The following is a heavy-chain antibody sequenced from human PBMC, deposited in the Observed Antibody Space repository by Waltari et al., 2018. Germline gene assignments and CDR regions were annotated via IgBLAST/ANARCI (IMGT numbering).Heavy chain of an antibody. V-gene: IGHV3-74*01. CDR1: GFTFSRYW. Sequence: EVQLVESGGGLVQPGGSLRLSCAASGFTFSRYWMPWVRQAPGKGLVWVSRISSDGTSTSYADSVKGRFTISRDNAKNTLYRQMNSLRAEDTAVYYCARDSGSYFFDYWGQGPLVTVSS. D-gene: IGHD1-26*01. J-gene: IGHJ4*02. CDR3: ARDSGSYFFDY. CDR2: ISSDGTST.